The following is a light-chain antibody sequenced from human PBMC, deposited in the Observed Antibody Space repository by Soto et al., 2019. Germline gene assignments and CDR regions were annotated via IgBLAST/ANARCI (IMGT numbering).Light chain of an antibody. CDR3: QQYNSYSLFT. Sequence: DIPMTQSPSTLSASVGDRVTITCRASQSISSWLAGYQQKPGKAPKLLIYDDSSLESGVPSRFSGSGSGTEFSLTISSLQPDDFATYYCQQYNSYSLFTFGPGTKVDIK. CDR1: QSISSW. CDR2: DDS. V-gene: IGKV1-5*01. J-gene: IGKJ3*01.